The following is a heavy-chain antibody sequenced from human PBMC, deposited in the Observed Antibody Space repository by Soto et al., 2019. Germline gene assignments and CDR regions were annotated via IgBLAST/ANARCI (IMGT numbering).Heavy chain of an antibody. D-gene: IGHD5-18*01. CDR2: IYHSGST. V-gene: IGHV4-4*02. CDR1: SGSISSNW. Sequence: SETLSLTCTVSSGSISSNWLSWVRQPPGKGLEWIGEIYHSGSTNYNPPLKSRVTISVDKSKNQFSLKLSSVTAADTAVYYCASPGYSYGPFDYWGQGTLVTVSS. CDR3: ASPGYSYGPFDY. J-gene: IGHJ4*02.